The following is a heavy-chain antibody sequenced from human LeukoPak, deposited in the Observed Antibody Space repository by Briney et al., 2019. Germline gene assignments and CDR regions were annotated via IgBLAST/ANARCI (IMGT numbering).Heavy chain of an antibody. V-gene: IGHV3-21*01. J-gene: IGHJ3*01. CDR2: IDSSSTYM. Sequence: GGSLRLSCAASGFTFSTYSMNWVRQAPGKGLEWVSSIDSSSTYMYYADSVKGRFTISRDNAKNSLYQQMNSLSAEDTAMYYCARRYCSTTNCYAFEGWGQGTMVTVSS. CDR1: GFTFSTYS. CDR3: ARRYCSTTNCYAFEG. D-gene: IGHD2-2*01.